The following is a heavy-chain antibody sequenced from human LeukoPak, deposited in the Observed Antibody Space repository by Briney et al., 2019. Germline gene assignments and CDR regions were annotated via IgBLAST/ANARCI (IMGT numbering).Heavy chain of an antibody. Sequence: PGGSLRLSCAASGFTFSTYSFHWVRQAPGKGLEWVAVISYDGSNKYYPDSVKGRFTISRDNSQNTLSLRMNSLRADDTAVYYCARDQGYGSGTFLDYWGQGTLVTVSS. V-gene: IGHV3-30*04. CDR2: ISYDGSNK. D-gene: IGHD3-10*01. CDR3: ARDQGYGSGTFLDY. CDR1: GFTFSTYS. J-gene: IGHJ4*02.